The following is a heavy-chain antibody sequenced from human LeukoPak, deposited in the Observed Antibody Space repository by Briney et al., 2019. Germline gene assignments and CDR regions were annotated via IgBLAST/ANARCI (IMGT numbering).Heavy chain of an antibody. CDR3: ARGAAAGPNYYYYGMDV. V-gene: IGHV3-11*01. Sequence: NHGGSLRLSCAASGFTFSDYYMSWIRQAPGKGLEWVSYISSSGSTIYYADSVKGRFTISRDNAKNSLYLQMNSLRAEDTAVYYCARGAAAGPNYYYYGMDVWGQGTTVTVSS. CDR2: ISSSGSTI. CDR1: GFTFSDYY. J-gene: IGHJ6*02. D-gene: IGHD6-13*01.